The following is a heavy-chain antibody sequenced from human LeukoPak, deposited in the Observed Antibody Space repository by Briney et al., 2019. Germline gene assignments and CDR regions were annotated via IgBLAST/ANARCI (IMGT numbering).Heavy chain of an antibody. V-gene: IGHV1-69*05. D-gene: IGHD1-1*01. J-gene: IGHJ4*02. CDR2: LIPMFRTP. CDR1: GGAFSSYA. Sequence: ASVKVSYKAAGGAFSSYAFSWVRQAPGQGLEWMGGLIPMFRTPNYAQKFLGRVTITTDESTSTAYMELTSLGADDTAVYYCARDSTGTTWQLDYWGQGTLVTVSS. CDR3: ARDSTGTTWQLDY.